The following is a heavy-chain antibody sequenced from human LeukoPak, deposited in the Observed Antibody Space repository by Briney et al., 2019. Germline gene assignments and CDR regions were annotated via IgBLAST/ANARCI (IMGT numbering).Heavy chain of an antibody. CDR3: ATESTRAVRDAFDI. CDR2: FDPEDGET. D-gene: IGHD5/OR15-5a*01. V-gene: IGHV1-24*01. Sequence: ASVKVSCKVSGYTLTELSMHWVRQAPGKGLEWMGGFDPEDGETIYAQKFQGRVTMTEDTSTDTAYMELSRLRSEDTAVYYCATESTRAVRDAFDIWGQGTMVTVSS. J-gene: IGHJ3*02. CDR1: GYTLTELS.